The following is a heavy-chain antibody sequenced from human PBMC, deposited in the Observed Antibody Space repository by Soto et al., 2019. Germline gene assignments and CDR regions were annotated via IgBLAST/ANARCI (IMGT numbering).Heavy chain of an antibody. CDR3: ARGAYCSSTSCYRDYYGMDV. J-gene: IGHJ6*02. V-gene: IGHV1-8*01. CDR2: MNPNSVNT. D-gene: IGHD2-2*02. CDR1: GYTFTSYD. Sequence: QVQLVQSGAEVKKPGASVKVSCKASGYTFTSYDINWVRQATGQGLEWMGWMNPNSVNTGYAQKFQGRVTMTRNTSISTAYMELSSLRSEDTAVYYCARGAYCSSTSCYRDYYGMDVWGQGTTVTVSS.